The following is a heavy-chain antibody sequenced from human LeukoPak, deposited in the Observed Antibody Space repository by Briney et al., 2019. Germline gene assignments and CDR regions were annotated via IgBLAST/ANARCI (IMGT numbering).Heavy chain of an antibody. D-gene: IGHD3-3*01. V-gene: IGHV1-69*01. CDR3: AAGYYDFWSGSARQRAFDI. CDR2: IIPIFGTA. Sequence: SVKVSCKASGGTFSSYAISWVRQAPGQGLEWMGGIIPIFGTANYAQKFQGRVTITADESTSTAYMELSSLRSEDTAVYYCAAGYYDFWSGSARQRAFDIWGQGTMATVS. J-gene: IGHJ3*02. CDR1: GGTFSSYA.